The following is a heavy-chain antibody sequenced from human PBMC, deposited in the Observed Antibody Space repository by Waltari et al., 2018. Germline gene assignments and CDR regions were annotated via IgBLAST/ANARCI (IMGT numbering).Heavy chain of an antibody. J-gene: IGHJ4*02. Sequence: QVQLQESGPGLVKPSETLSLTCAVSGYSISSGYYWGWIRQPPGKGLEWIGSIYHSGSTYYNPSLKSRVTISVDTSKNQFSLKLSSVTAADTAVYYCARLQYMGSGPLWGQGTLVTVSS. D-gene: IGHD3-10*01. CDR1: GYSISSGYY. CDR3: ARLQYMGSGPL. V-gene: IGHV4-38-2*01. CDR2: IYHSGST.